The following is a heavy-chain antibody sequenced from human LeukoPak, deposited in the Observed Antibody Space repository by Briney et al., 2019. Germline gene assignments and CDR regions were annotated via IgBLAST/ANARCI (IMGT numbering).Heavy chain of an antibody. D-gene: IGHD6-13*01. CDR2: IRTKANTYAT. CDR3: TTSYSGNSWYDWFGP. CDR1: GFTFRGSA. V-gene: IGHV3-73*01. J-gene: IGHJ5*02. Sequence: GGSLRHTCAGSGFTFRGSALHWVRQASWKGLEWVGIIRTKANTYATAYAASVTGRFTISRDDSKTTSYLQMNSLKTEDTALYFCTTSYSGNSWYDWFGPWGQGTLVTVSS.